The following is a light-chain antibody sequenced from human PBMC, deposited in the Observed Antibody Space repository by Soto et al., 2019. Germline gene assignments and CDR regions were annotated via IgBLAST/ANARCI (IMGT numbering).Light chain of an antibody. J-gene: IGLJ3*02. CDR1: SGSIANNY. CDR3: QSSYSSTVV. V-gene: IGLV6-57*04. Sequence: FILTQPHSVSESPGKTITISCTRSSGSIANNYLQWFQQHPGSAPITVIYKHDQRPSGVPDRLSASFDSSYNSASLTISGLTTEEEADYFCQSSYSSTVVFGGGTKLTVL. CDR2: KHD.